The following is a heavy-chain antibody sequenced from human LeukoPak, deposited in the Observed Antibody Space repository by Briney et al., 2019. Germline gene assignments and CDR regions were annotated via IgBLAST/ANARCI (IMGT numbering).Heavy chain of an antibody. CDR3: ARDLMVRGVNGYFDY. V-gene: IGHV3-21*01. Sequence: GGSLRLSCAASVFTFSSYSMNWVRQAPGKGLEWVSSISSSSSYIYYADSVKGRFTISRDNAKNSLYLQMNSLRAEDTAVYYCARDLMVRGVNGYFDYWGQGTLVTVSS. J-gene: IGHJ4*02. D-gene: IGHD3-10*01. CDR1: VFTFSSYS. CDR2: ISSSSSYI.